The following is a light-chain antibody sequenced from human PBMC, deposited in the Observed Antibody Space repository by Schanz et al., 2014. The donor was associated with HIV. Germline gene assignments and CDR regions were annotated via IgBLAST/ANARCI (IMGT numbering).Light chain of an antibody. CDR1: SGSVSTSFS. J-gene: IGLJ3*02. Sequence: QAVVTQEPSVSVSPGGTVTLTCGLSSGSVSTSFSPPRSRQTPGQPPRPLIYNTDTRSSGVPDRFSGSILGNKAALTITGAQADDESEYYCVLYLGGDMHWVFGGGTKLTVL. CDR2: NTD. CDR3: VLYLGGDMHWV. V-gene: IGLV8-61*01.